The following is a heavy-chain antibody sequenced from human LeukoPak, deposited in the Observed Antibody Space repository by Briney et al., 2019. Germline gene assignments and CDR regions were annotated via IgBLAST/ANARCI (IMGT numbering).Heavy chain of an antibody. Sequence: SGTLSLTCAVYGGSFSGHYWSWIRQPPGKGLEWIGEINHSGSTNYNPSLKSRVTILVDTSKNQFSLKLSSVTAADTAVYYCAREVQHYAGSVYDHDAFDIWGQGTMVTVSS. CDR2: INHSGST. CDR1: GGSFSGHY. CDR3: AREVQHYAGSVYDHDAFDI. J-gene: IGHJ3*02. D-gene: IGHD3-22*01. V-gene: IGHV4-34*01.